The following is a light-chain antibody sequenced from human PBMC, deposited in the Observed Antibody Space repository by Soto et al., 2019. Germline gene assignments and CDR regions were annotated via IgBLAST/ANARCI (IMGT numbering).Light chain of an antibody. Sequence: DIQMTHSPSSLSASVGDRVTITCRASQSICYYLNWYQQKQGRAPRLLIYSTSTLQSGVPSKFSGSASGTDFTLTISSLQPEDFATYYCQQSYSTPWTFGQGTKVEIK. CDR2: STS. V-gene: IGKV1-39*01. CDR3: QQSYSTPWT. CDR1: QSICYY. J-gene: IGKJ1*01.